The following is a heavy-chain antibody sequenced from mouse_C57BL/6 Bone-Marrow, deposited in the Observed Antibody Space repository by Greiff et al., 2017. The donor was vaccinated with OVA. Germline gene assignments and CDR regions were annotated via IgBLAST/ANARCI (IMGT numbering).Heavy chain of an antibody. CDR3: ASGNFYAMDY. CDR1: GYTFTSYW. D-gene: IGHD2-1*01. J-gene: IGHJ4*01. CDR2: IDPSDSYT. Sequence: QVHVKQPGAELVRPGTSVKLSCKASGYTFTSYWMHWVKQRPGQGLEWIGVIDPSDSYTNYNQKFKGKATLTVDTSSSTAYMQLSSLTSEDSAVYYCASGNFYAMDYWGQGTSVTVSS. V-gene: IGHV1-59*01.